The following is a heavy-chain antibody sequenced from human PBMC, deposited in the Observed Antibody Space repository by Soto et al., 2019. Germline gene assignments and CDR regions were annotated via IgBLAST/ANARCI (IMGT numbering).Heavy chain of an antibody. V-gene: IGHV1-24*01. CDR2: FDPEDGET. J-gene: IGHJ5*02. CDR3: AVYGSGILILSNWFDP. D-gene: IGHD3-10*01. Sequence: GASVKVSCKVSGYTLPELSMHWVRQAPGKGLEWMGGFDPEDGETIYAQKFQGRVTMTEDTSTDTAYMELSSLRSEDTAVYYCAVYGSGILILSNWFDPWGQGTLVTVSS. CDR1: GYTLPELS.